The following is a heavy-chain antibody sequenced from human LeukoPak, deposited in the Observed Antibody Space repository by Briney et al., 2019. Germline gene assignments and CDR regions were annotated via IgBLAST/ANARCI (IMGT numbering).Heavy chain of an antibody. CDR1: GGSISSYY. J-gene: IGHJ6*02. CDR3: AREASYSSSWLDYYYGMDV. Sequence: PSETLSLTCTVSGGSISSYYWSWIRQPPGKGLEWIGYIYYSGSTNYNPSLKSRVTISVDTSKNQLSLKLSSVTAADTAVYYCAREASYSSSWLDYYYGMDVWGQGTTVTVSS. V-gene: IGHV4-59*01. CDR2: IYYSGST. D-gene: IGHD6-13*01.